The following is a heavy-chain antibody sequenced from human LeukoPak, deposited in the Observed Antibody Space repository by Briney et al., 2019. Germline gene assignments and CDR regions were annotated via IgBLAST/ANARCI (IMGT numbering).Heavy chain of an antibody. CDR1: GFTVSSNY. Sequence: GGSLRLSCAASGFTVSSNYMSWVRQAPGKGLEWVSVIYSGGGTYYADSVKGRFTISRDNSKNTLYLQMNSLRAEDTAVYYCARDPDGGNSGTWGQGTLVTVSS. CDR3: ARDPDGGNSGT. D-gene: IGHD4-23*01. CDR2: IYSGGGT. J-gene: IGHJ4*02. V-gene: IGHV3-53*01.